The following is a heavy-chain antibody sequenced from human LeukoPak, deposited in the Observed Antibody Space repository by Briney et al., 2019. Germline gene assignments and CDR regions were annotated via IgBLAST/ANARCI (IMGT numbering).Heavy chain of an antibody. CDR1: GFTFSSYS. V-gene: IGHV3-21*01. D-gene: IGHD3-22*01. Sequence: GGSLRLSCAASGFTFSSYSMNWVRQAPGKGLEWVSSISSSSSYIYYADSVKVRFTISRDNAKNSLYLQMNSLRAEDTAVYYCARAAGDSSGYYPNWFDPWGQGTLVTVSS. CDR2: ISSSSSYI. CDR3: ARAAGDSSGYYPNWFDP. J-gene: IGHJ5*02.